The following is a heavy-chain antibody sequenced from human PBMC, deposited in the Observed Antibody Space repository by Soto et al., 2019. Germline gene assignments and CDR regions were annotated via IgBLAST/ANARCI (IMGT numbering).Heavy chain of an antibody. CDR2: IYPDDSDT. CDR1: GYSFPNYW. Sequence: GESLKVSCKSSGYSFPNYWIAWVRQMPGKDLESMGIIYPDDSDTRYSPSFQGQVTISADKSISTAYLQWSSLKASDTAMYYCAKTAAGGKNYYGMDVWGQGTTVTVSS. D-gene: IGHD6-13*01. J-gene: IGHJ6*02. V-gene: IGHV5-51*01. CDR3: AKTAAGGKNYYGMDV.